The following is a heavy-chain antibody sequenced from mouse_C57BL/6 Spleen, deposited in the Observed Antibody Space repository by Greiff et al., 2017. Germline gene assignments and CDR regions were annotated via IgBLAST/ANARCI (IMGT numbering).Heavy chain of an antibody. V-gene: IGHV1-39*01. CDR3: ARRDDYEAPFAY. CDR2: INPNYGTT. J-gene: IGHJ3*01. Sequence: EVKLMESGPELVKPGASVKISCKASGYSFTDYNMNWVKQSNGKSLELIGVINPNYGTTSYNQKFKGKATLTVDQSSSTAYMQLNSLTSEDSAVYYCARRDDYEAPFAYWGQGTLVTVSA. CDR1: GYSFTDYN. D-gene: IGHD2-4*01.